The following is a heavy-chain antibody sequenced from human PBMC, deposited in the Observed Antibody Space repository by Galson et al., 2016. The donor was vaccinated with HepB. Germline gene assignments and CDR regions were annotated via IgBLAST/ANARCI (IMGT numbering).Heavy chain of an antibody. J-gene: IGHJ4*02. CDR2: IHHSGST. CDR3: ATGEGSIAVAGYLDY. CDR1: GGSIRRSNW. D-gene: IGHD6-19*01. Sequence: ETLSLTCAVSGGSIRRSNWWSWVRQPPGKGLEWIGEIHHSGSTTYNPSLNSRVTISLGKSNNQLSLKLSSMTAADTAFYYCATGEGSIAVAGYLDYWGQGTLVTVSS. V-gene: IGHV4-4*02.